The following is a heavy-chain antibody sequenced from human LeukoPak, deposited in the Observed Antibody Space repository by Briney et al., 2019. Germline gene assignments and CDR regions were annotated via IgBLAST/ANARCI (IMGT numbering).Heavy chain of an antibody. CDR1: GGSISSYY. CDR3: ARGAREWLLSAFDY. CDR2: IYYSGST. D-gene: IGHD3-3*01. Sequence: PSETLSLTCTVSGGSISSYYWSWIRQPAGKGLEWIGRIYYSGSTYYNPSLKSRVTISVDTSKNQFSLKLSSVTAADTAVYYCARGAREWLLSAFDYWGQGTLVTVSS. J-gene: IGHJ4*02. V-gene: IGHV4-4*07.